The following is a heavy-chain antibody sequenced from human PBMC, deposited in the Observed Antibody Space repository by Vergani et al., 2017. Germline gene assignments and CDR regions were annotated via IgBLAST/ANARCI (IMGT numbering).Heavy chain of an antibody. CDR2: IYYSGST. D-gene: IGHD2-2*01. J-gene: IGHJ4*02. V-gene: IGHV4-61*10. Sequence: QVQLPESGPGLVKPSETLSLTCTVSGGSVSSGSYYWSWIRQPAGKGLEWIGYIYYSGSTNYNPSLKSRVTISRHNSKNTLYLQMNSLRAEDTAVYYCARFVGYCSSTSCYDYWGQGTLVTVSS. CDR1: GGSVSSGSYY. CDR3: ARFVGYCSSTSCYDY.